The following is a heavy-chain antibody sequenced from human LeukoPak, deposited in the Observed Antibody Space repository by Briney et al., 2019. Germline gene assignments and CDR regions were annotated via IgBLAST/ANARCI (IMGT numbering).Heavy chain of an antibody. CDR2: INPNSGGT. CDR3: ARKFLGSRGYYFDY. Sequence: ASVKVSCKASGYTFSVYYMYWVRQAPGQGLEWMGWINPNSGGTNYVQKFQGRVTMTRDTSISTAYMELSSLRSDDTVVYYCARKFLGSRGYYFDYWGQGTLVTVSS. CDR1: GYTFSVYY. V-gene: IGHV1-2*02. D-gene: IGHD3-10*01. J-gene: IGHJ4*02.